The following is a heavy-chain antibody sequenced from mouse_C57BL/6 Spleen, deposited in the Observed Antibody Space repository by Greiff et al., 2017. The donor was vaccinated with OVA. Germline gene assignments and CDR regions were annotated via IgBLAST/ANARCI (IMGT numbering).Heavy chain of an antibody. V-gene: IGHV1-15*01. J-gene: IGHJ4*01. Sequence: LVESGAELVRPGASVTLSCKASGYTFTDYEMHWVKQTPVHGLEWIGAIDPETGGTAYNQKFKGKAILTADKSSSTAYMELRSLTSEDSAVYYCTRSDYDDGGYYAMDYWGQGTSVTVSS. CDR1: GYTFTDYE. D-gene: IGHD2-4*01. CDR3: TRSDYDDGGYYAMDY. CDR2: IDPETGGT.